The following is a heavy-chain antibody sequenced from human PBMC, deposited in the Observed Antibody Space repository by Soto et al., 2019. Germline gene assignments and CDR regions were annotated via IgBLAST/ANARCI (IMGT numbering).Heavy chain of an antibody. CDR2: ISYDGSNK. J-gene: IGHJ3*02. CDR3: AKGSGGSCYSGAFDI. V-gene: IGHV3-30*18. CDR1: GFTFSSYG. D-gene: IGHD2-15*01. Sequence: GGSLRLSCAASGFTFSSYGMHWVRQAPGKGLGWVAVISYDGSNKYYADSVKGRFTISRDNSKNTLYLQMNSLRAEDTAVYYCAKGSGGSCYSGAFDIWGQGTMVTVSS.